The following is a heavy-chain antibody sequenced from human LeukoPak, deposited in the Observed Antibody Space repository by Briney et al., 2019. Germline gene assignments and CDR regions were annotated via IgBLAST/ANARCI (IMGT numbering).Heavy chain of an antibody. Sequence: GGSLRLSCAASGFTFSSYAMSWVRQAPGKGLEWVLAISGSGGSTYYADSVKGRFTISRDNSKNTLYLQMNSLRAEDTAVYYCAKALTRVTIFGVVPDAFDIWGQGTMVTVSS. CDR3: AKALTRVTIFGVVPDAFDI. J-gene: IGHJ3*02. CDR1: GFTFSSYA. V-gene: IGHV3-23*01. D-gene: IGHD3-3*01. CDR2: ISGSGGST.